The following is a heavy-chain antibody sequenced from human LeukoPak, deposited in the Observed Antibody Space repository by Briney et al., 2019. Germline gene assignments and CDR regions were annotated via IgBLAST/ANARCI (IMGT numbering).Heavy chain of an antibody. J-gene: IGHJ4*02. CDR3: AREIHGSGTYYPFDN. CDR2: ISSSTNYI. D-gene: IGHD3-10*01. Sequence: GGSLRLSCAASGFTFTSYSMNWVRQAPGKGLEWVSSISSSTNYIYYAGSVKGRFTISRDNAKKSLYLQMNSLRAEDTAVYYCAREIHGSGTYYPFDNWGQGTLVTVSS. CDR1: GFTFTSYS. V-gene: IGHV3-21*01.